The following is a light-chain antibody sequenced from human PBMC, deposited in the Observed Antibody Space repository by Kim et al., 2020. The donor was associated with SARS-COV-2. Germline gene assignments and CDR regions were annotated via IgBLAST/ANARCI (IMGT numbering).Light chain of an antibody. J-gene: IGKJ5*01. V-gene: IGKV1-9*01. CDR1: QGISSS. CDR2: AAS. Sequence: IQLTQSPSSLSASVGDRVTITCRASQGISSSLAWYQQKPGKAPNLLIYAASTLQSGVPSRFSGSGSGTDFTLAISSLQPEDFATYYCQQLNTYPITFGQGTRLEIK. CDR3: QQLNTYPIT.